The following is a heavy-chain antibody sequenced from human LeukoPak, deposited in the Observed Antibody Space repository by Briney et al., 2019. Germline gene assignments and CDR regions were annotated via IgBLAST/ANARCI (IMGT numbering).Heavy chain of an antibody. Sequence: GGSLRLSCAASGFTFSSYEMNWVRQAPGKGLEWVSYISSSGYTIYYADSVKGRFTISRDNAKNSLYLQMNSLRAEDTAVYYCARARYSSRGWPKGYYFDYWGQGTLVTVSS. J-gene: IGHJ4*02. D-gene: IGHD6-13*01. CDR1: GFTFSSYE. CDR3: ARARYSSRGWPKGYYFDY. CDR2: ISSSGYTI. V-gene: IGHV3-48*03.